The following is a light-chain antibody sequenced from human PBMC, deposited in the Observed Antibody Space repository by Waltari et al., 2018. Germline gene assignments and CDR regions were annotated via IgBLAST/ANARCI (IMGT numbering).Light chain of an antibody. CDR3: QTGGHGTWV. Sequence: QLVLTQSPSASASLGASVKLTCTLSSGHSSNVIAWHQQQPEKGPRYLMKVNSDGSHSKGDKIPDRFSGSSSGAGHYLTISSLQSADEADYYCQTGGHGTWVFGGGTKLTVL. CDR2: VNSDGSH. J-gene: IGLJ3*02. V-gene: IGLV4-69*01. CDR1: SGHSSNV.